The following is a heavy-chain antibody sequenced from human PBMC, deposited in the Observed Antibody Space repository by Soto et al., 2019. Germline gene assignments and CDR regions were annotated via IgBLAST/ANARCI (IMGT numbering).Heavy chain of an antibody. CDR3: ARGGVVTAIIENWFGP. V-gene: IGHV4-31*03. D-gene: IGHD2-21*02. CDR1: GGSISSGGYY. J-gene: IGHJ5*02. Sequence: SETLSLTCTVSGGSISSGGYYWSWIRQHPGKGLEWIGYIYYSGSTYYNPSLKSRVTISVDTSKNQFSLKLSSVTAADTAVYYCARGGVVTAIIENWFGPWGQGTLVTVSS. CDR2: IYYSGST.